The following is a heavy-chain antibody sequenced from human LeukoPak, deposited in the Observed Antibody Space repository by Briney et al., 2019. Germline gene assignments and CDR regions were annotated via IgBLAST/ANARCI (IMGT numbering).Heavy chain of an antibody. J-gene: IGHJ3*02. D-gene: IGHD3-22*01. V-gene: IGHV1-18*01. Sequence: GASVKVSCKASGYTFTSYGISWVRQAPGQGLEWMGWISAYNGNTNYAQKLQGRVTMTTDTSTSTAYMELRSLRSDDTAVYYCARALIADYYDSSGFDAFDIWGQGTMVTVSS. CDR1: GYTFTSYG. CDR3: ARALIADYYDSSGFDAFDI. CDR2: ISAYNGNT.